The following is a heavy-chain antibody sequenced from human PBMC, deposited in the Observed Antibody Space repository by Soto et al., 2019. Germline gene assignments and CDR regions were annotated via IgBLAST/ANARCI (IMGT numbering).Heavy chain of an antibody. CDR3: ARGGSSWHFDY. D-gene: IGHD6-13*01. V-gene: IGHV4-59*01. J-gene: IGHJ4*02. CDR2: IYYSGST. Sequence: SETLSLTCTVSGGSISSYYWSWIRQPPGKGLEWIGYIYYSGSTNYNPSLKSRVTISVDTSKNQSSLKLSSVTAADTAVYYCARGGSSWHFDYWGQGTLVTVSS. CDR1: GGSISSYY.